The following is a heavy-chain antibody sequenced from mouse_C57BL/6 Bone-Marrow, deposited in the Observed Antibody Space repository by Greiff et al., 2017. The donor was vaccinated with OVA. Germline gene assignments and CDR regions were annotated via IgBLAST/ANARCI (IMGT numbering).Heavy chain of an antibody. CDR1: GYTFTSYW. V-gene: IGHV1-69*01. CDR3: AKLRRGGYWYFDV. Sequence: QVQLQQPGAELVMPGASVKLSCKASGYTFTSYWMHWVKQRPGQGLEWIGEIDPSDSYTNYNQKFKGKSTLTVDKSSSTAYMQLSSLTSEDSAVYDCAKLRRGGYWYFDVWGTGTTVTVSS. CDR2: IDPSDSYT. J-gene: IGHJ1*03.